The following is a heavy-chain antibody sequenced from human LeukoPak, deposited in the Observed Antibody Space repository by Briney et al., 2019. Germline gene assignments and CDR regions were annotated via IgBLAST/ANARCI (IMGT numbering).Heavy chain of an antibody. V-gene: IGHV1-18*01. J-gene: IGHJ4*02. Sequence: ASVKVSCKASGYTFTSYGISWVRQAPGQGLEWMGWISACDGNTNYAQKLQGRVTMTTDTSTSTAYMELRSLRSDDTAVYYCATRIAVAGVFDYWGQGTLVTVSS. CDR2: ISACDGNT. D-gene: IGHD6-19*01. CDR3: ATRIAVAGVFDY. CDR1: GYTFTSYG.